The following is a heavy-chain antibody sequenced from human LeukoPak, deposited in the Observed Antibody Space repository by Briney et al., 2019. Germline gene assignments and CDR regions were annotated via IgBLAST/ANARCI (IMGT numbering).Heavy chain of an antibody. CDR3: ARGQSNGWFDP. CDR2: ISGSSSYI. D-gene: IGHD2-8*01. CDR1: GFTFSSYG. Sequence: PGGSLRLSCAASGFTFSSYGMHWVRQAPGKGLEWVSSISGSSSYIYYADSVKGRFTISRDSAQNSLYLQMNSLRAEDTAVYYCARGQSNGWFDPWGQGTLVTVSS. V-gene: IGHV3-21*01. J-gene: IGHJ5*02.